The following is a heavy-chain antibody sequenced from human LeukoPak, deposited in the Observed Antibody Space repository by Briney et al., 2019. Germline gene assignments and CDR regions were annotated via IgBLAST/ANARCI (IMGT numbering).Heavy chain of an antibody. CDR1: GFTFSRYS. D-gene: IGHD6-13*01. CDR2: ISISSNYI. J-gene: IGHJ3*02. Sequence: PGGSLRLSCAASGFTFSRYSMNWVRQAPGKGLEWVSSISISSNYIYYTDSVKGRFTISRDNAKNSLYLQMNSLRAEDTAVYYCARARAAAGTYDAFDIWGQGTMVTVSS. CDR3: ARARAAAGTYDAFDI. V-gene: IGHV3-21*01.